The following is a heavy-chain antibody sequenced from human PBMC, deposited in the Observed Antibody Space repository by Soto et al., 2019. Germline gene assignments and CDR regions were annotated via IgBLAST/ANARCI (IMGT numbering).Heavy chain of an antibody. J-gene: IGHJ5*02. Sequence: SETLSLTCAVYGGSFSGYYWSWIRQPPGKGLEWIGEINHSGSTNYNPSLKSRVTISVDTSKNQFSLKLSSVTAADTAVYYCARGQRSTSPIIGGWFDPWGQGTLVTVSS. CDR3: ARGQRSTSPIIGGWFDP. D-gene: IGHD2-2*01. V-gene: IGHV4-34*01. CDR2: INHSGST. CDR1: GGSFSGYY.